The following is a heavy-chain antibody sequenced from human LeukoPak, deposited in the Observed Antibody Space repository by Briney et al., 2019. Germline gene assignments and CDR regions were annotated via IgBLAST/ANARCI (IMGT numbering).Heavy chain of an antibody. CDR1: GGYISSFYW. D-gene: IGHD6-13*01. Sequence: TSETLSLTCAVSGGYISSFYWWSWVRQPPGKGLEWIGEIYHSGTTNSNPSLKSRVAISVDTSKNQFSLKLSSVTAADTAVYYCARGPGYSSTTDAFEIWGQGTMVTVSS. J-gene: IGHJ3*02. CDR2: IYHSGTT. V-gene: IGHV4-4*02. CDR3: ARGPGYSSTTDAFEI.